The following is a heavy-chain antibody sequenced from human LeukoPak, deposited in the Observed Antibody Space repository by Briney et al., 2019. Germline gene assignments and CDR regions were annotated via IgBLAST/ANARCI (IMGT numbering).Heavy chain of an antibody. D-gene: IGHD3/OR15-3a*01. J-gene: IGHJ4*02. CDR2: ISSSSSYI. CDR3: ARVPVSDWLLYLYYFDY. Sequence: NAGGSLRLSRAASGFTFSSYSMNWVRQAPGKGLEWVSSISSSSSYIYYADSVKGRFAISRDNAKNSLYLQMNSLRVEDTAVYYCARVPVSDWLLYLYYFDYWGQGTLVTVSS. CDR1: GFTFSSYS. V-gene: IGHV3-21*01.